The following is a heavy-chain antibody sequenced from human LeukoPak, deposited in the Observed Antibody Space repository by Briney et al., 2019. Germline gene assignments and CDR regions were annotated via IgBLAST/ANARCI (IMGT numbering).Heavy chain of an antibody. V-gene: IGHV1-46*01. CDR3: ARYRGNYYFDY. Sequence: EASVKVSCKASGYAFIRYHIHWVRQAPGQGLEWMGIINPSGGSTSYAQKFQGRVTMTRDTSTSTVYMELNSLRSEDTAVYYCARYRGNYYFDYWGQGTLVTVSS. J-gene: IGHJ4*02. CDR1: GYAFIRYH. CDR2: INPSGGST. D-gene: IGHD3-16*02.